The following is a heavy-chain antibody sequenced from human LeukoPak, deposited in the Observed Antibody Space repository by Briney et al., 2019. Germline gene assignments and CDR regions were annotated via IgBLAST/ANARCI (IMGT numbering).Heavy chain of an antibody. Sequence: ASVKVSCKTSGYSFTGYFIHWVRQAPGQGFEWLGWINPNSGGTNYAEKFQDSVSMTRDTSINTVYMELSSLRLDGTALYYCARGVAPGGKRLDPWGQGTPITVSS. CDR1: GYSFTGYF. J-gene: IGHJ5*02. V-gene: IGHV1-2*02. CDR3: ARGVAPGGKRLDP. CDR2: INPNSGGT. D-gene: IGHD2-15*01.